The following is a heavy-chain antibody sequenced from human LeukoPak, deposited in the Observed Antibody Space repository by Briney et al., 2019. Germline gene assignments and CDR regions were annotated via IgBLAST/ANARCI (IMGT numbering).Heavy chain of an antibody. CDR2: INHSGST. CDR3: ASQYFIADDAFDI. Sequence: SETLSLTCAVYGGSFSGYYWSWIRQPPGKGLEWIGEINHSGSTNYNPSLKSRVTISVDTSKNQFSLKLSSVTAADTAVYYCASQYFIADDAFDIWGQGTMVTVSS. CDR1: GGSFSGYY. V-gene: IGHV4-34*01. D-gene: IGHD6-13*01. J-gene: IGHJ3*02.